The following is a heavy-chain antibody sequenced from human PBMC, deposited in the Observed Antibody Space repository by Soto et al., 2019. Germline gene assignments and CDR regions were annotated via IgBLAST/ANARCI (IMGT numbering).Heavy chain of an antibody. CDR2: INPKFGDT. CDR1: GYTFTAYY. J-gene: IGHJ6*02. Sequence: QVQLVQSGAEVKEPGDSVRVSCEASGYTFTAYYIHWVRQAPGQGLEWMGWINPKFGDTAYAQDFQGRVSMTRDMSISTVYMELGRMTSDDTAIYYCARNMDYYYGPGSGNGHGFWGQGTTVPVFS. D-gene: IGHD3-10*01. V-gene: IGHV1-2*02. CDR3: ARNMDYYYGPGSGNGHGF.